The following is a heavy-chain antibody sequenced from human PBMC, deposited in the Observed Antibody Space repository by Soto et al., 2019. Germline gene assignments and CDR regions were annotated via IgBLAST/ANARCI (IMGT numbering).Heavy chain of an antibody. CDR3: VKERSGHRYADS. D-gene: IGHD3-16*01. V-gene: IGHV3-23*01. Sequence: GGSLRLSCVASGFIFSNYAISWLRQGPGKGLEWVSAISGSGGSPYSADSVKGRFTISRDNSKNTVYLQMNSLRGEDSAVYYWVKERSGHRYADSWGQGTLVTVSS. CDR2: ISGSGGSP. J-gene: IGHJ4*02. CDR1: GFIFSNYA.